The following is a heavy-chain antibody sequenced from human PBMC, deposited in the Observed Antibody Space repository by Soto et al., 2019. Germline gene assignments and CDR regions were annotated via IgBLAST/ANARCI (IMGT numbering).Heavy chain of an antibody. CDR3: ARVGSIEAAGTPDY. CDR1: GFTFSDCY. J-gene: IGHJ4*02. D-gene: IGHD6-13*01. V-gene: IGHV3-11*01. CDR2: ISGSGSTI. Sequence: QVQLVDSGGGLVKPGGSLRLSCVASGFTFSDCYMSWFRQAPGKGLGWVSYISGSGSTIHDADSVKGRFTISRDNAKNSLYLEMNSLRAEDTAVYYCARVGSIEAAGTPDYWGQGTLVTVSS.